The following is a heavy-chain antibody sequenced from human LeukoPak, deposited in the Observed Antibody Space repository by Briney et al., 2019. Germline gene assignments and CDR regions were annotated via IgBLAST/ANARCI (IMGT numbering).Heavy chain of an antibody. CDR1: GGSISSSSYY. V-gene: IGHV4-39*01. J-gene: IGHJ4*02. D-gene: IGHD6-13*01. CDR3: ARLGGELVPFDY. CDR2: IYYSGST. Sequence: SETLSFTCTVSGGSISSSSYYWGWIRQPPGRGLEWIGSIYYSGSTYYNPSLKGRVTISVDTSKNQFSLKLSSVTAADTAVYYCARLGGELVPFDYWGQGTLVTVSS.